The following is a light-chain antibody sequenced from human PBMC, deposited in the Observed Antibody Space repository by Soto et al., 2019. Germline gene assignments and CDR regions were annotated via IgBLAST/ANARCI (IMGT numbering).Light chain of an antibody. J-gene: IGKJ4*01. CDR2: GAS. Sequence: DIQMTQSPSSLSASVGDRVTITCRASQNIGTFLNWYQQKPGKAPKLLIYGASNLSTGVPSTFSGSGSGTDFTLTISSLQPDDFANYHRQQCFSTPVITFGGGTKVEIK. CDR3: QQCFSTPVIT. V-gene: IGKV1-39*01. CDR1: QNIGTF.